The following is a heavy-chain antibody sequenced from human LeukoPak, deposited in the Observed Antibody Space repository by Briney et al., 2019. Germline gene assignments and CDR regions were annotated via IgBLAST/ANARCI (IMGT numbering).Heavy chain of an antibody. CDR2: ISSSSYI. Sequence: GGSLRLSCAASGFTFSSYSMNWVRQAPGKGLEWVSSISSSSYIYYADSVKGRFTISRDNGKNSLYLQMNSLRAEDTAVYYCAELGITMIGGVWGKGTTVTISS. CDR1: GFTFSSYS. D-gene: IGHD3-10*02. V-gene: IGHV3-21*01. CDR3: AELGITMIGGV. J-gene: IGHJ6*04.